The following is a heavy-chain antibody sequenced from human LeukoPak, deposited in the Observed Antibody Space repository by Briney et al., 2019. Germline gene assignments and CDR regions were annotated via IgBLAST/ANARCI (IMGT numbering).Heavy chain of an antibody. D-gene: IGHD2/OR15-2a*01. CDR3: ARDLLSGFVPCAY. Sequence: GGSLRLSCAASGFTFSSYWMHWVRQTPGKGLEWLSRIDGDGTTTNYADSVKGRFTISRDNAKNTLYLQMTSLRAEDTAVYYCARDLLSGFVPCAYWGQGTLVTVSS. J-gene: IGHJ4*02. CDR1: GFTFSSYW. V-gene: IGHV3-74*01. CDR2: IDGDGTTT.